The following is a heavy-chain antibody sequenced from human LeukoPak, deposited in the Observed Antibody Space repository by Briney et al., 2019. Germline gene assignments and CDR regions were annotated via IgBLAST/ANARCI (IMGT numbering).Heavy chain of an antibody. CDR3: ARAGTYYYDSSGNYYFDY. CDR1: GFTFSSYS. J-gene: IGHJ4*02. Sequence: GGSLRLSCAASGFTFSSYSMNWVRQAPGKGLEWVSSISSSSSYIYYADSVKGRFTISRDNAKNSLYLQMNSLRAEDTAVYYCARAGTYYYDSSGNYYFDYWGQGTLVTVSS. CDR2: ISSSSSYI. D-gene: IGHD3-22*01. V-gene: IGHV3-21*01.